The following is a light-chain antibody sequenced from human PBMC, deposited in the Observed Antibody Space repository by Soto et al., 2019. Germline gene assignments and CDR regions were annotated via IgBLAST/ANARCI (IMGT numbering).Light chain of an antibody. CDR2: WAS. CDR3: QQYYSIPWA. J-gene: IGKJ1*01. V-gene: IGKV4-1*01. CDR1: QSVLYSSNNKNY. Sequence: IVVTQSPDSQAVSLGERATINCKSSQSVLYSSNNKNYLAWYQQKPGQPPKLIIYWASIRRSGVPDRFSGSGSGTDFTLTISNLQAEDVAVYYCQQYYSIPWAFGQGTKVEVK.